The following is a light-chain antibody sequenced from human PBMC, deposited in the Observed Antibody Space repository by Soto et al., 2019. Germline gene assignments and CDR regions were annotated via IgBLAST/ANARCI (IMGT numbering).Light chain of an antibody. CDR1: SSDVGGYNY. V-gene: IGLV2-14*01. CDR2: DVS. CDR3: SSYTSSSTLGHVV. Sequence: QSALTQRASVSGSPGQSITISCTGTSSDVGGYNYVSWYQQHPGKAPKLMIYDVSNRPSGVSNRFSGSKSGNTASLTISGLQAEDEADYYCSSYTSSSTLGHVVFGGGTKLTVL. J-gene: IGLJ2*01.